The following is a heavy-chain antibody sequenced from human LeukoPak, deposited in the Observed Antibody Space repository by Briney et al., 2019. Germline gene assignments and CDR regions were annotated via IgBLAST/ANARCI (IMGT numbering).Heavy chain of an antibody. V-gene: IGHV4-59*08. CDR1: GGSISSYY. CDR2: IYYSGST. D-gene: IGHD3-22*01. CDR3: ARRRYYDSGGYANAFDI. Sequence: SETLSLTCTVSGGSISSYYWNWIRQPPGKGLEWIGYIYYSGSTNYNPSLKSRVTISVDTPKNQFSLKLSSVTAADTAVYYCARRRYYDSGGYANAFDIWGQGTMVTVSS. J-gene: IGHJ3*02.